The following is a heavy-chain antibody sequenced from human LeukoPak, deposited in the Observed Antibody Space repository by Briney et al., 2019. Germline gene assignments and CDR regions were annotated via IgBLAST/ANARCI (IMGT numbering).Heavy chain of an antibody. CDR1: GFTFSSYA. J-gene: IGHJ4*02. V-gene: IGHV3-64*01. CDR2: ISSNGGST. Sequence: GGSLRLSCAASGFTFSSYAMHWVRQAPGKGLEYVSAISSNGGSTSYANSVKGRFTISRDNSKNTLYLQMGSLRAEDMAVYYCARSYSYGINYWGQGTLVTVAS. D-gene: IGHD5-18*01. CDR3: ARSYSYGINY.